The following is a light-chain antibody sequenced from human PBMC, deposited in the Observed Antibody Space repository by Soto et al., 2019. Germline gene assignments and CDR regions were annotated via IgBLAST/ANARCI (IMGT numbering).Light chain of an antibody. CDR2: VDD. V-gene: IGLV1-40*01. Sequence: QSVLTQPPSVSGAPGQRVTISCTRSSSNIGAGFDVHWYQQLPGTAPKLLIYVDDSRPSGVPDRFSGSKSGSSASLAITGLQAEDEADYYCQSYDSRLTAVVFGGGTKVTVL. J-gene: IGLJ2*01. CDR1: SSNIGAGFD. CDR3: QSYDSRLTAVV.